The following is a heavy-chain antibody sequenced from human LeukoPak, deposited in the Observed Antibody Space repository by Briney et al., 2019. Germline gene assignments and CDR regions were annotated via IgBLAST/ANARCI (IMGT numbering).Heavy chain of an antibody. J-gene: IGHJ3*02. CDR1: GGSFSGYY. CDR2: INHSGST. Sequence: SETLSLTCAVYGGSFSGYYWNWIRQLPGKGLEWIGEINHSGSTNYNPSVKGRVTISVDKAKNQFSLKLSSVAAADTAGYYCASRYCSSTSCYGAFDIWGQGTMVTVSS. D-gene: IGHD2-2*01. CDR3: ASRYCSSTSCYGAFDI. V-gene: IGHV4-34*01.